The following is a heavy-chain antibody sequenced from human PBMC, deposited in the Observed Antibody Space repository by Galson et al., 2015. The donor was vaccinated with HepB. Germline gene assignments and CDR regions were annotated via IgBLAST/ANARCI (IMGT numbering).Heavy chain of an antibody. CDR1: GFTFTSSA. CDR3: AAGAYYYDSSGQIYGMDV. D-gene: IGHD3-22*01. V-gene: IGHV1-58*01. Sequence: SVKVSCKASGFTFTSSAVQWVRQARGQRLEWIGWIVVGSGNTNYAQKFQERVTITRDMSTSTAYMELSSLRSEDTAVYYCAAGAYYYDSSGQIYGMDVWGQGTTVTVSS. CDR2: IVVGSGNT. J-gene: IGHJ6*02.